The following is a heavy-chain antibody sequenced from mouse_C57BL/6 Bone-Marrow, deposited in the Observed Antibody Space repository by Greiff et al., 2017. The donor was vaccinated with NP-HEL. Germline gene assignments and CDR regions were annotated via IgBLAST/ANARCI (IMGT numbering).Heavy chain of an antibody. CDR2: IWSDGST. J-gene: IGHJ4*01. Sequence: VQLVESGPGLVAPSQSLSITCTVSGFSLTSYGVHWVRQPPGKGLEWLVVIWSDGSTTYNSALKSRLSISKDNSKCQVFLKMNSLQTDDTAMYCCARHSGDYGSSYGAMDYWGQGTSVTVSS. V-gene: IGHV2-6-1*01. D-gene: IGHD1-1*01. CDR1: GFSLTSYG. CDR3: ARHSGDYGSSYGAMDY.